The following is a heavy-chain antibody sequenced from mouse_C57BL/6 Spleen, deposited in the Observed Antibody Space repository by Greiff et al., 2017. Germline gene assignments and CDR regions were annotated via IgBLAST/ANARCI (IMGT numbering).Heavy chain of an antibody. J-gene: IGHJ2*01. D-gene: IGHD4-1*01. CDR3: ARPLGRGYYFDY. CDR2: IDPSDSYT. CDR1: GYTFTSYW. Sequence: VQLQQPGAELVMPGASVKLSCKASGYTFTSYWMHWVKQRPGQGLEWIGEIDPSDSYTNYNQKFKGKSTLTLDKSSSTAYLQLSSLTSEDSAVYYCARPLGRGYYFDYWGQGTTLTVSS. V-gene: IGHV1-69*01.